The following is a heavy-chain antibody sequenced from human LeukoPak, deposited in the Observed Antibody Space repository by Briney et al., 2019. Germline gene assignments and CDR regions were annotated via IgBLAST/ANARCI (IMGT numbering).Heavy chain of an antibody. Sequence: PSETLSLTCTVSGGSISSSSYYWGWIRQPPGKGLEWIGSISYSGSTYYNPSLKSRVTISVDTSKNQFSLKLSSVTAADTAVYYCARGRRSTPVAARGYFDYWGQGTLVTVSS. CDR1: GGSISSSSYY. J-gene: IGHJ4*02. CDR3: ARGRRSTPVAARGYFDY. V-gene: IGHV4-39*07. D-gene: IGHD6-19*01. CDR2: ISYSGST.